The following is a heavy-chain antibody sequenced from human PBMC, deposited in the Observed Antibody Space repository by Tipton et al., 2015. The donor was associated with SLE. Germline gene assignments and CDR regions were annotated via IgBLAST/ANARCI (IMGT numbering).Heavy chain of an antibody. D-gene: IGHD6-13*01. CDR3: ARDRSQQPDAFDI. CDR1: GGSISSYY. V-gene: IGHV4-59*01. CDR2: IYHSGST. Sequence: TLSLTCTVSGGSISSYYWSWIRQPPGKGLGWIGYIYHSGSTNYNPSLKSRVTISVDTSKNQFSLKLSSVTAADTAVYYCARDRSQQPDAFDIWGQGTMVTVSS. J-gene: IGHJ3*02.